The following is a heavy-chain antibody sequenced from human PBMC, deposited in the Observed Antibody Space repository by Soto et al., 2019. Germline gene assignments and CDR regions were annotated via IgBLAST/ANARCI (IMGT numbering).Heavy chain of an antibody. CDR3: ARGGPPIDY. J-gene: IGHJ4*02. D-gene: IGHD3-10*01. Sequence: TSVKVSCKASGGTFSTSTFTWVRQAPGQGLEWMGWISAYNGNTNYAQKLQGRVTMTTDTSTSTAYMELRSLRSEDTAVYYCARGGPPIDYWGQGTLVTVSS. V-gene: IGHV1-18*04. CDR1: GGTFSTST. CDR2: ISAYNGNT.